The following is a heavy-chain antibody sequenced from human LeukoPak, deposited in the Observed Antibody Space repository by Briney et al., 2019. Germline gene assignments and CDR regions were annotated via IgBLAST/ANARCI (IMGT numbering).Heavy chain of an antibody. CDR3: ARGPYCSSTSCYRAIRWFDP. CDR1: GGSISSYY. Sequence: SETLSLTCIVSGGSISSYYWSWIRQPPGKGLEWIGYIYYSGSTNYNPSLKSQVTISVDTSKNQFSLKLSSVTAADTAVYYCARGPYCSSTSCYRAIRWFDPWGQGTLVTVSS. D-gene: IGHD2-2*02. J-gene: IGHJ5*02. CDR2: IYYSGST. V-gene: IGHV4-59*01.